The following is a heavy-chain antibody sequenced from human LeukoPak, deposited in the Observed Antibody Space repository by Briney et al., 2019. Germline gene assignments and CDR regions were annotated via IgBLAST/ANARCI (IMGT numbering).Heavy chain of an antibody. CDR3: ASLGPNYYFDY. CDR1: GFTFSDYY. Sequence: GGPLRLSCAASGFTFSDYYMSWIRQAPGKGLEWVSYISSSGSTIYYADSVKGRFTISRDNAKNSLYLQMNSLRAEDTAVYYCASLGPNYYFDYWGQGTLVTVSS. CDR2: ISSSGSTI. V-gene: IGHV3-11*01. J-gene: IGHJ4*02.